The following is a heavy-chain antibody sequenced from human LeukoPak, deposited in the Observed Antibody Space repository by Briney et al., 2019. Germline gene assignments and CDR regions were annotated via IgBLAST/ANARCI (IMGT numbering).Heavy chain of an antibody. V-gene: IGHV4-61*01. CDR1: GGSISSGSYY. J-gene: IGHJ4*02. CDR3: ARDRDSSSWED. D-gene: IGHD6-13*01. CDR2: IYYSGST. Sequence: SETLSLTCTVSGGSISSGSYYWSWIRQPPGKGLEWIGYIYYSGSTNYNPSLKSRVTISVDTSKNQFSLKLSSVTAADTAVYYCARDRDSSSWEDWGQGTLVTVSS.